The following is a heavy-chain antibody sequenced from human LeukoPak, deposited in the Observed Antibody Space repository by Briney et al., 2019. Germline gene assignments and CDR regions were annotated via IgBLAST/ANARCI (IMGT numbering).Heavy chain of an antibody. CDR2: IKPDGSST. CDR1: GFTFSNYW. CDR3: VRGENYYYSDY. D-gene: IGHD1-7*01. Sequence: PGGSLRLSCAASGFTFSNYWMHWVRQAPGKGLVWVSRIKPDGSSTSYADSVKGRFTISRDNAENTLYLQMNSLRAEDTAVYYCVRGENYYYSDYWGQGTLVTVSS. V-gene: IGHV3-74*01. J-gene: IGHJ4*02.